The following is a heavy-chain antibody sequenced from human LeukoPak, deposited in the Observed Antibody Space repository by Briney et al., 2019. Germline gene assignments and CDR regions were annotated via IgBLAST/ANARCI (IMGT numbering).Heavy chain of an antibody. Sequence: LTGGSLRLSCAASGFTFSSYAMSWVRQAPGKGLEWVSSISGSGGSTYYADSVKGRFTISRDNAQNPLYPQMNGLRAQDTAVYYCAKEVPYGIVVVPAATDWGQGTLVTASS. CDR1: GFTFSSYA. CDR2: ISGSGGST. CDR3: AKEVPYGIVVVPAATD. D-gene: IGHD2-2*01. V-gene: IGHV3-23*01. J-gene: IGHJ1*01.